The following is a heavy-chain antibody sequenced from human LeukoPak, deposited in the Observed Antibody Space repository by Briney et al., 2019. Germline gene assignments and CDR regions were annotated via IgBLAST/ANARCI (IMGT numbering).Heavy chain of an antibody. CDR1: GGSISSYY. V-gene: IGHV4-34*01. J-gene: IGHJ4*02. CDR2: INHSGST. D-gene: IGHD3-16*01. Sequence: ASETLSLTCTVSGGSISSYYWSWIRQPPGKGLEWIGEINHSGSTNYNPSLKSRVTISVDTSKNQFSLKVRSVTAADTAAYYCARGVMIAFGGVTNSRTYYFDYWGQGTLVTV. CDR3: ARGVMIAFGGVTNSRTYYFDY.